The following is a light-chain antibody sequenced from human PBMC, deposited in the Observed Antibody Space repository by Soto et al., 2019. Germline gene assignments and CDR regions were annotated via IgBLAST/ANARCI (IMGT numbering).Light chain of an antibody. CDR3: CSYAGSYTYVV. CDR2: DVS. CDR1: SSDVGGYNY. J-gene: IGLJ2*01. Sequence: QSALTQPRSVSGSPGQSVTISCTGTSSDVGGYNYVSWYQQHPGKAPKLMIYDVSQRPSGVPDRSAGSKSGNTASLTISGLQAEDEAEYYCCSYAGSYTYVVFGGGTKVTVL. V-gene: IGLV2-11*01.